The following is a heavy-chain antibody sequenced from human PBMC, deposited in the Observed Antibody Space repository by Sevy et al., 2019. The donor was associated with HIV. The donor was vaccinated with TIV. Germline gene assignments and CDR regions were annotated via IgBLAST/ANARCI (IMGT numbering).Heavy chain of an antibody. J-gene: IGHJ4*02. CDR2: FCFGGGKI. D-gene: IGHD2-8*01. Sequence: GGSLRLSCTASGFTFSIYTMSWVRQAPGKGLEWVSTFCFGGGKINCADSVKRRFTISRDNSKNTVYLQMNSLRVEDTAVYYCAREGCTKPHDFWGQGTLVTVSS. CDR3: AREGCTKPHDF. CDR1: GFTFSIYT. V-gene: IGHV3-23*01.